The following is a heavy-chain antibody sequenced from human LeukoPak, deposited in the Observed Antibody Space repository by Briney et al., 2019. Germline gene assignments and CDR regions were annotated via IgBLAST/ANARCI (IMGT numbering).Heavy chain of an antibody. J-gene: IGHJ4*02. CDR1: GFSFGSYA. Sequence: PGGSLRLSCAASGFSFGSYAMSWVRQAPDKGLEWVSTISGSGGSTYYADSVKGRFTISRDNSKNTLYLQMNSLRAEDTAVYYCAKSPVPGVGAPFDYWGQGTLVTVSS. CDR2: ISGSGGST. V-gene: IGHV3-23*01. CDR3: AKSPVPGVGAPFDY. D-gene: IGHD1-26*01.